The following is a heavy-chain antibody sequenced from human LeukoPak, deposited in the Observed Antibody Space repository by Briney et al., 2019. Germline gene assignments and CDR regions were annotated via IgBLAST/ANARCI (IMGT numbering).Heavy chain of an antibody. D-gene: IGHD3-22*01. J-gene: IGHJ4*02. Sequence: GGSLRLSCAASGFTFSTSGMHWVRQAPGKGLEWVSYISSSGSIIYYADSVKGRFTISRDNAKKSLFLQMNSLSAEDTALYYCASDDTSGYYPNWGQGTLVTVSS. CDR2: ISSSGSII. CDR3: ASDDTSGYYPN. CDR1: GFTFSTSG. V-gene: IGHV3-48*04.